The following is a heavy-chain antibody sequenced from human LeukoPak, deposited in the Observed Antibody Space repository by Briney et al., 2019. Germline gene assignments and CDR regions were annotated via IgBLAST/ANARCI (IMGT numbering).Heavy chain of an antibody. CDR3: ASTAVAAATGFDP. CDR2: INHGGST. J-gene: IGHJ5*02. Sequence: GSLRLSCAASGFTFDDYGMSWIRQPPGKGLEWIGEINHGGSTTYNPSLQSRVTISVDTSKKEISLKLTSVTAADTAVYYCASTAVAAATGFDPWGQGTLVTVSS. D-gene: IGHD2-15*01. CDR1: GFTFDDYG. V-gene: IGHV4-34*08.